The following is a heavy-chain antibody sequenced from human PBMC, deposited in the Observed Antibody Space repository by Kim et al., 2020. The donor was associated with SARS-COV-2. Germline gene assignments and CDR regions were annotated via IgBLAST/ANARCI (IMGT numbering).Heavy chain of an antibody. Sequence: ASVKVSCKASGYIGYYMHWVRQAPGQGLEWMGRVNPKNGGTVYAQKFQGSVTMTWDTSLNTAYMELNRLRSYDTAVYYCARDQGSPGPGNSLDIWGQGTM. D-gene: IGHD2-8*02. CDR1: GYIGYY. CDR3: ARDQGSPGPGNSLDI. CDR2: VNPKNGGT. J-gene: IGHJ3*02. V-gene: IGHV1-2*06.